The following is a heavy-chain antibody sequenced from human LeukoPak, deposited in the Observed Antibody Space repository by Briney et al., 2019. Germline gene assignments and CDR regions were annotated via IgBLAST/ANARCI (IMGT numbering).Heavy chain of an antibody. CDR1: GFTFSSYG. CDR3: AREYCSGGSCYFDY. CDR2: IWYDGSNK. D-gene: IGHD2-15*01. Sequence: PGRSLRLSCAASGFTFSSYGMHGVRQAPGKGLEWVAVIWYDGSNKYYADSVKGRFTISRDNAKNSLYLQMNSLRAEDTAVYYCAREYCSGGSCYFDYWGQGTLVTVSS. J-gene: IGHJ4*02. V-gene: IGHV3-33*01.